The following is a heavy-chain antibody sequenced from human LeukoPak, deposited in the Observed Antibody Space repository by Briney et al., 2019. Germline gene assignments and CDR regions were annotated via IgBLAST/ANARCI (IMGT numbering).Heavy chain of an antibody. CDR3: ARSITIYYYGSGSLDY. CDR1: GFTFSSYW. V-gene: IGHV3-74*01. Sequence: GGSLRLSCAASGFTFSSYWMHWVRQAPGKGLVWVSRINSDGSSTSYADSVKGRFTISRDNAKNTLYLQMNSLRAEDTAVYYCARSITIYYYGSGSLDYWGQGTLVTVSS. CDR2: INSDGSST. J-gene: IGHJ4*02. D-gene: IGHD3-10*01.